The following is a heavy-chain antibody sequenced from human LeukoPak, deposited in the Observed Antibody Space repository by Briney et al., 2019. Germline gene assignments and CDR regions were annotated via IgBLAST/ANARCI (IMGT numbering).Heavy chain of an antibody. J-gene: IGHJ3*02. V-gene: IGHV4-30-4*08. CDR1: GGSISSGDYY. Sequence: SETLSLTCTVSGGSISSGDYYWSWIRQPPGKGLEWIGYIYYSGSTYYNPSLKSRVTISVDTSKNQFSLKLSSVSAADTAVYYCARVCSSTSCYRDAFDIWGQGTMVTVSS. CDR2: IYYSGST. CDR3: ARVCSSTSCYRDAFDI. D-gene: IGHD2-2*01.